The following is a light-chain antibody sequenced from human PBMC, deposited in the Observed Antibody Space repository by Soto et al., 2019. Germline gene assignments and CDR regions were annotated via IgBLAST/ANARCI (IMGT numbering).Light chain of an antibody. CDR1: QSVSDSY. J-gene: IGKJ1*01. CDR2: GAS. CDR3: QQYGSSPPWT. Sequence: EIVLTQSPGTLSLSPGERATLSCRASQSVSDSYLAWYQQKPGQAPRLLIYGASTRATGIPDRFSGSGSGTDFTLTISRLEPEDFAVYYCQQYGSSPPWTFGQGTEVEIK. V-gene: IGKV3-20*01.